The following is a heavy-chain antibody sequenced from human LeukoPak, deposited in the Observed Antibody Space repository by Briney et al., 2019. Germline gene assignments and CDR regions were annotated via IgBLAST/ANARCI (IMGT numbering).Heavy chain of an antibody. V-gene: IGHV4-59*01. Sequence: PSETLSLTCTVSGGSISSYYWSWIRQPPGKGLEWIGYIYYSGSTNYNPSLKSRVTISVDTSKNQFSLKLSSVTAADTAVYYCARASLGEWLRFGAFDIWGQGTMVTVSS. CDR2: IYYSGST. D-gene: IGHD5-12*01. CDR3: ARASLGEWLRFGAFDI. CDR1: GGSISSYY. J-gene: IGHJ3*02.